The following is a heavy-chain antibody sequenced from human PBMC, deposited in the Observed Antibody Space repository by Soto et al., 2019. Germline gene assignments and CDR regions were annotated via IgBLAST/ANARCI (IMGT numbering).Heavy chain of an antibody. D-gene: IGHD6-13*01. CDR3: VRDSGAKLSSS. CDR1: GGTFGSDA. CDR2: IIPIFGTT. J-gene: IGHJ4*02. Sequence: ASVKVSCKASGGTFGSDAITWVRQAPGQGLEWVGRIIPIFGTTNYAQNLQGRVTITADESARTSYMELRSLKSQDTAVYYCVRDSGAKLSSSWGQGTLVTVSS. V-gene: IGHV1-69*13.